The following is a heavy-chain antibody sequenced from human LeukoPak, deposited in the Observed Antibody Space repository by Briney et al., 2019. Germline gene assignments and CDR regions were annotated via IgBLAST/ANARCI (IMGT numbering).Heavy chain of an antibody. D-gene: IGHD2-15*01. CDR3: ANGDCRGGRCSSGAY. V-gene: IGHV3-30*02. CDR1: GFIFNTYG. J-gene: IGHJ4*02. Sequence: GGSQTLSCVASGFIFNTYGMHWVRQAPGKGLEWVAYTRDDGSKNWYGDSVKGRFTTFRDNSKNTLYLQMNSLRGEDTAVYYCANGDCRGGRCSSGAYWGQGTLVAVSS. CDR2: TRDDGSKN.